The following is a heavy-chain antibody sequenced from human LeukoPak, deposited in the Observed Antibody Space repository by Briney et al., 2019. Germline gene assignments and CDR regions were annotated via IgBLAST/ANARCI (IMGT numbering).Heavy chain of an antibody. J-gene: IGHJ5*02. V-gene: IGHV4-39*01. CDR1: GGSVCSSSYY. CDR3: ASLGTLRS. Sequence: SETLSLTCTVSGGSVCSSSYYWGWIRQPPGKGLEWIGSISYSGTNYNNPSIKSRVSISIDTSKNQFSVKLTSVNAADTAMYYCASLGTLRSWGQGTLVTVSS. CDR2: ISYSGTN. D-gene: IGHD7-27*01.